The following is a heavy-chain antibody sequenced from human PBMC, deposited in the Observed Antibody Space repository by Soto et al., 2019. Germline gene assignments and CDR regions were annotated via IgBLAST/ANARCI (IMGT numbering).Heavy chain of an antibody. CDR1: GGSISSYY. CDR3: ASTYYNLNSGPLDY. Sequence: SETLSLTCTVSGGSISSYYWSWIRQPPGKGLEWIGFIYYSGSTNYNPSLKSRVVMSVDTSKNEFSLRLSSVTDADTAVYYCASTYYNLNSGPLDYWGRGTLVTVSS. V-gene: IGHV4-59*12. D-gene: IGHD3-10*01. J-gene: IGHJ4*02. CDR2: IYYSGST.